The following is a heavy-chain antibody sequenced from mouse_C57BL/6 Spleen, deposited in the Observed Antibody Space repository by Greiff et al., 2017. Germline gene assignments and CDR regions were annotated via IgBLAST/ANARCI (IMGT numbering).Heavy chain of an antibody. V-gene: IGHV1-76*01. Sequence: QVQLQQSGAELVRPGASVKLSCKASGYTFTDYYINWVKQRPGQGLEWIARIYPGSGNTYYNEKFKGKATLTAEKSSSTAYMQLSSLTSEDSAVYFCARARNYYGSSYGGIYYAMDYWGQGTSVTVSS. J-gene: IGHJ4*01. CDR3: ARARNYYGSSYGGIYYAMDY. D-gene: IGHD1-1*01. CDR2: IYPGSGNT. CDR1: GYTFTDYY.